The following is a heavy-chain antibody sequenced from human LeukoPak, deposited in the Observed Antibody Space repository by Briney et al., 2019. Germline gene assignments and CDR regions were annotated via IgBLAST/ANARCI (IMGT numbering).Heavy chain of an antibody. D-gene: IGHD1-7*01. CDR2: IRSKAYGGAT. J-gene: IGHJ3*02. CDR1: GFTFGDYA. CDR3: MVGGTTEGEDAFDI. V-gene: IGHV3-49*03. Sequence: GGSLRLSCTASGFTFGDYAMSWFRQAPGKGLEWVGFIRSKAYGGATEYAASVKGRFTISRDDSKSIAYLQMNSLKTEDTAVYYCMVGGTTEGEDAFDIWGQGTMVTVSS.